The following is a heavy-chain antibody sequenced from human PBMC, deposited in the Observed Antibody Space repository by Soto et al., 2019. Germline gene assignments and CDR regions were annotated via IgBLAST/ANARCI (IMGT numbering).Heavy chain of an antibody. CDR3: ARERHSYAFDY. V-gene: IGHV4-59*01. D-gene: IGHD5-18*01. CDR2: IDYSVST. Sequence: SETLSLTVTVYGGSISSYYWSWIRQPPGKGLEWIGNIDYSVSTDYNTSLMSRGTLSIDTSKNQFYLKLMSVTAADTAVYYCARERHSYAFDYWGQGTLVTVSS. J-gene: IGHJ4*02. CDR1: GGSISSYY.